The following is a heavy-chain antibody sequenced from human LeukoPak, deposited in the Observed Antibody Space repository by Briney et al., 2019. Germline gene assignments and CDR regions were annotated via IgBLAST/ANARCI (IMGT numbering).Heavy chain of an antibody. CDR3: VRDLDSSGYNVNDY. J-gene: IGHJ4*02. D-gene: IGHD3-22*01. Sequence: GGSLRLSCAASGFTLSSYSMNWVRQAPGKGLEWVSSISSSSSYIYYADSVKGRFTISRDNAKNSLYLQMNSLRAEDTAVYYCVRDLDSSGYNVNDYWGQGTLVTVSS. V-gene: IGHV3-21*01. CDR1: GFTLSSYS. CDR2: ISSSSSYI.